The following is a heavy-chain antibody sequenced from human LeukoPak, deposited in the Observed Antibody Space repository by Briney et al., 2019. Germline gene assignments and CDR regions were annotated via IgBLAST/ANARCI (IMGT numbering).Heavy chain of an antibody. CDR2: ICGSGGST. CDR1: GFTFSSYG. D-gene: IGHD1-1*01. J-gene: IGHJ4*02. CDR3: AKDLEYNWNDAGY. V-gene: IGHV3-23*01. Sequence: PGGSLRLSCAASGFTFSSYGMSWVRQAPGKGLEWVSAICGSGGSTYYADSVKGRFTISRDNSKNTLYLRMNSLRAEDTAVYYCAKDLEYNWNDAGYWGQGTLVTVSS.